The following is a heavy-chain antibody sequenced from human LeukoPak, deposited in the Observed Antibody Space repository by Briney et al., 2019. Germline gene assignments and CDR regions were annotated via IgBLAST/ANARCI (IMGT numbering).Heavy chain of an antibody. Sequence: GGSLRLSCAASGFTFSSYGMHWVRQAPGKGLEWVAVISYDGSNKYYADSVKGRFTISRDNSKNTLYLQMNSLRAEDTAVYYCAGNTAMLYWGQGTLVTVSS. D-gene: IGHD5-18*01. J-gene: IGHJ4*02. V-gene: IGHV3-30*03. CDR2: ISYDGSNK. CDR3: AGNTAMLY. CDR1: GFTFSSYG.